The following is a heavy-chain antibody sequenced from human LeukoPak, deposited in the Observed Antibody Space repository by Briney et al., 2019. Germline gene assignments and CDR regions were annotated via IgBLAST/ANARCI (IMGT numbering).Heavy chain of an antibody. Sequence: QTGGSLRLSCAASGFTFSSYEMNWVRQAPGKGLEWVSYISSSGSTIYYADSVKGRFTISRDNAKNSLYLQMNSLRAEDTAVYYCAKERPTTYYDFWSGYYPGATNWFDPWGQGTLVTVSS. CDR2: ISSSGSTI. V-gene: IGHV3-48*03. J-gene: IGHJ5*02. D-gene: IGHD3-3*01. CDR1: GFTFSSYE. CDR3: AKERPTTYYDFWSGYYPGATNWFDP.